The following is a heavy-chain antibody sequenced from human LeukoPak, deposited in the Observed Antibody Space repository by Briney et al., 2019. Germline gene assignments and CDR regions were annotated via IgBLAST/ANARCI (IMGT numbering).Heavy chain of an antibody. CDR2: IIPIFGTA. Sequence: ASVKVSCKASVGTSSSYAISWVRQAPVQGLEWMGGIIPIFGTANYAQKFQGRVTITADVSTSTAYMELSSLRYEDTPLYYCVSTCSSYGSGCWSYWGYYMDVWGKGTTVTISS. CDR3: VSTCSSYGSGCWSYWGYYMDV. CDR1: VGTSSSYA. D-gene: IGHD3-10*01. J-gene: IGHJ6*03. V-gene: IGHV1-69*13.